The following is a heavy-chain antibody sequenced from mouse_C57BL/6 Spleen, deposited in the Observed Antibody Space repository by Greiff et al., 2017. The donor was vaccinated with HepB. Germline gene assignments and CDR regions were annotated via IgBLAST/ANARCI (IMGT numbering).Heavy chain of an antibody. J-gene: IGHJ1*03. V-gene: IGHV1-42*01. CDR3: ARGGGNWYFDV. CDR1: GYSFTGYY. CDR2: INPSTGGT. Sequence: DVKLQESGPELVKPGASVKISCKASGYSFTGYYMNWVKQSPEKSLEWIGEINPSTGGTTYNQKFKAKATLTVDKSSSTAYMQLKSLTSEDSAVYYCARGGGNWYFDVWGTGTTVTVSS.